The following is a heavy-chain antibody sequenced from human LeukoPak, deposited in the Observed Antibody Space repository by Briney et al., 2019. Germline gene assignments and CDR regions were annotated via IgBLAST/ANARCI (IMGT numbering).Heavy chain of an antibody. V-gene: IGHV4-61*01. CDR3: ARSLYYYGSDSFDI. Sequence: SETLSLTCTVSGGSITSGTYYWSWIRQPPGKGLEWIGYIYYSGSTNYNPSLKSRVTISVDTSKKRFSLKLSSVTAADTAVYYCARSLYYYGSDSFDIWGQGTMVTVSS. D-gene: IGHD3-10*01. CDR2: IYYSGST. CDR1: GGSITSGTYY. J-gene: IGHJ3*02.